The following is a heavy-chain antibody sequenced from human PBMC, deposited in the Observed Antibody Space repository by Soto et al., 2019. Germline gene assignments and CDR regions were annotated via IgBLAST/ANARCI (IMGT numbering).Heavy chain of an antibody. CDR2: ISSSGSTI. D-gene: IGHD1-26*01. CDR1: GFTFSTYE. V-gene: IGHV3-48*03. CDR3: GRRVGATPRAFYFDY. Sequence: GGSLRLSCAASGFTFSTYEMNWVRQAPGKGLEWLSYISSSGSTIYYADSVRGRFTISRDNVKNSLYLQMNSLRAEDTAVYYSGRRVGATPRAFYFDYWGQGTLVTVSS. J-gene: IGHJ4*02.